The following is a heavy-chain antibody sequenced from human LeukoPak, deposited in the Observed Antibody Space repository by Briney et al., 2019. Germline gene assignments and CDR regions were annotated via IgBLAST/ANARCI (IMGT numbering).Heavy chain of an antibody. Sequence: SQTLSLTCTVSGGSISSGGYYWSWIRQHPGKGLEWIGYIYYSGSTYYNPSLKSRVTISVDTSKNQFSLKLSSVTAAGTAVYYCASRRRYYYDSSGFDAFDIWGQGTMVTVSS. CDR2: IYYSGST. J-gene: IGHJ3*02. CDR1: GGSISSGGYY. D-gene: IGHD3-22*01. V-gene: IGHV4-31*03. CDR3: ASRRRYYYDSSGFDAFDI.